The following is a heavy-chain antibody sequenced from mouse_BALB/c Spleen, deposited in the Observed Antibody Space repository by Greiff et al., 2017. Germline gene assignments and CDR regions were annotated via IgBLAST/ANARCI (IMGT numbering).Heavy chain of an antibody. CDR3: ARRYYGNFEGFAY. CDR1: GFTFSSYY. D-gene: IGHD2-1*01. V-gene: IGHV5-6-2*01. J-gene: IGHJ3*01. CDR2: INSNGGST. Sequence: DVMLVESGGGLVKLGGSLKLSCAASGFTFSSYYMSWVRQTPEKRLELVAAINSNGGSTYYPDTVKGRFTISRDNAKNTLYLQMSSLKSEDTALYYCARRYYGNFEGFAYWGQGTLVTVSA.